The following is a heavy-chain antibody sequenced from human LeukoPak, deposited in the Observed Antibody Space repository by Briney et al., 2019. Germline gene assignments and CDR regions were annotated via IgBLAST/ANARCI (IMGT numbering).Heavy chain of an antibody. V-gene: IGHV3-66*01. D-gene: IGHD1-26*01. CDR1: GFTVSSTY. CDR2: TYSGGST. CDR3: ASGIRAFDN. Sequence: GGSLRLSCAASGFTVSSTYMSWVRQAPGKGLEWVSVTYSGGSTYYADSVKGRCTISRDNSKNALYLQMNSLRGEDTAVYYCASGIRAFDNWGQGTLVTVSA. J-gene: IGHJ4*02.